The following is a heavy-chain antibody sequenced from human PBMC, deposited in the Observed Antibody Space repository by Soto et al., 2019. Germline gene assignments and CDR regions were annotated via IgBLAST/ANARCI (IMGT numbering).Heavy chain of an antibody. D-gene: IGHD3-10*01. V-gene: IGHV1-8*01. Sequence: QVQLVQSGAEVKKPGASVKVSCQASGYTFTSYDISWVRQAPGQGLEWMGWMNPSGGNTGYAQKFQGRVTMTRTTSISTAYMELSSLTSEDTAVYYCARNYYGLGRPFDDWGQGTLVTVSS. CDR3: ARNYYGLGRPFDD. CDR2: MNPSGGNT. J-gene: IGHJ4*02. CDR1: GYTFTSYD.